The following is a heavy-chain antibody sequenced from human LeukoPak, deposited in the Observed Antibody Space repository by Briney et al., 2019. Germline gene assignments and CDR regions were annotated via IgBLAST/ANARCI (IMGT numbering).Heavy chain of an antibody. CDR1: GFTFSSYA. J-gene: IGHJ6*02. CDR3: AKDWQQLVGYYYYYYGMDV. CDR2: ISGSGGST. Sequence: PGGSLRLSCAASGFTFSSYAMSWVRQAPGKGLEWVSAISGSGGSTYYADSVKGRFTISRDNSKNTLYLQMNSLRAEDTAVYYCAKDWQQLVGYYYYYYGMDVWGQGTTVTVSS. D-gene: IGHD6-13*01. V-gene: IGHV3-23*01.